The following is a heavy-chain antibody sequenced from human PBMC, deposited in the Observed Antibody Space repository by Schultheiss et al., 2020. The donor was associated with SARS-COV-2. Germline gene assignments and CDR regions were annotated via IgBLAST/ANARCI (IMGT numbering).Heavy chain of an antibody. CDR2: IWYDGSNK. CDR1: GFTFSSYW. V-gene: IGHV3-33*08. J-gene: IGHJ4*02. CDR3: AGSIVGATTTYYFDY. D-gene: IGHD1-26*01. Sequence: GGSLRLSCAASGFTFSSYWMHWVRQAPGKGLEWVAVIWYDGSNKYYADSVKGRFTISRDNSKNTLYLQMNSLRAEDTAVYYCAGSIVGATTTYYFDYWGQGTLVTVSS.